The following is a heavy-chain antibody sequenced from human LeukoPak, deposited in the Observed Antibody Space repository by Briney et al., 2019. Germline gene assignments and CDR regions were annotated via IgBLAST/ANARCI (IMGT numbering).Heavy chain of an antibody. CDR1: GYTFTGYC. J-gene: IGHJ4*02. CDR2: INPNSGAT. D-gene: IGHD2-15*01. CDR3: ARVLGWETFSLYCSGGSCYSGPLDY. V-gene: IGHV1-2*06. Sequence: ASVKVSCKASGYTFTGYCMHWVRQAPGQRLEWMGRINPNSGATNYAQKFQGRVTMTRDTSISTAYMELSRLRSDDTAVYYCARVLGWETFSLYCSGGSCYSGPLDYWGQGTLVTVSS.